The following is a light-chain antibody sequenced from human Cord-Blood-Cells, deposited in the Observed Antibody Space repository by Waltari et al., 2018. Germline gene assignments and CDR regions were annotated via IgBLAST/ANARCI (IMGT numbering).Light chain of an antibody. CDR3: RQSYSTPRT. V-gene: IGKV1-39*01. CDR1: QSISSY. CDR2: AAS. J-gene: IGKJ1*01. Sequence: IQMTQSPSSLSASVGDRVTITCRASQSISSYLNWYQQKPGKAPKHLIYAASSLQSGVPSRVSGSGSGTDVTLGIRSLQPEDFATYYCRQSYSTPRTFGQGTKVEIK.